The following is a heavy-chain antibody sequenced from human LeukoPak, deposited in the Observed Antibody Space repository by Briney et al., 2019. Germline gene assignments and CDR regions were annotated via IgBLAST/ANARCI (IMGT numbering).Heavy chain of an antibody. CDR1: GGSISGLY. J-gene: IGHJ3*02. Sequence: SETLSLTCTVSGGSISGLYWSWIRQPPGKGLEWIGYIYYSGSTNYNSSLKSRVTISLDTSKNQFSLKLSSVTAADTAVYYCARDKGRSSGSYLNAYDIWGLGTMVTVS. CDR3: ARDKGRSSGSYLNAYDI. D-gene: IGHD1-26*01. V-gene: IGHV4-59*11. CDR2: IYYSGST.